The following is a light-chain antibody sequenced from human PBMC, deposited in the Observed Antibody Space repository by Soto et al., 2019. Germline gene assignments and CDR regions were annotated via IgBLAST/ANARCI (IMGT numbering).Light chain of an antibody. J-gene: IGKJ1*01. CDR1: QSVSSN. V-gene: IGKV3-15*01. CDR3: HQHNNWWT. Sequence: EIVMTQSPATLSVSPGERATLSYRASQSVSSNLAWYQQKPGKAPRLLIYGASTRAAGIPARLSGSGSGTDFTLTITSLQSEDVGVYYCHQHNNWWTFGQGTKVDIK. CDR2: GAS.